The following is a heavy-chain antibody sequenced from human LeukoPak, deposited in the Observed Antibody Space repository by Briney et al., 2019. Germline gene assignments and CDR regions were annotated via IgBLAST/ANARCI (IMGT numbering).Heavy chain of an antibody. Sequence: SETLSLTCAVYGGSFSGYYWSWIRQPPGKGLEWIGEINHSGSTNYNPSLKSRVTISVDTSKNQFSLKLSSVTAADTAVYYCARVDYGDYDYWGQGTLVTVAS. J-gene: IGHJ4*02. V-gene: IGHV4-34*01. CDR1: GGSFSGYY. CDR2: INHSGST. CDR3: ARVDYGDYDY. D-gene: IGHD4-17*01.